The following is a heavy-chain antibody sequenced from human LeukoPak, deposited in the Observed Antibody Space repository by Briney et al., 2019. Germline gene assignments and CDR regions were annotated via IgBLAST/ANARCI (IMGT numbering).Heavy chain of an antibody. D-gene: IGHD6-13*01. CDR1: GFTFSGSA. CDR3: AKSAAGYFDY. CDR2: IRSKANSYAT. Sequence: GGSLKLSCAASGFTFSGSAMHWVRQASGKGLEWVGRIRSKANSYATAYAASVKGRFTISRDDSKNTAYLQMNSLKTEDTAVYYCAKSAAGYFDYWGQGTLVTVSS. V-gene: IGHV3-73*01. J-gene: IGHJ4*02.